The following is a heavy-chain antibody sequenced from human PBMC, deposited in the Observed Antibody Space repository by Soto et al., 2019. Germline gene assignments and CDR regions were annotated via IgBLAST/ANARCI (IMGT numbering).Heavy chain of an antibody. D-gene: IGHD6-25*01. V-gene: IGHV4-61*01. Sequence: QVQLQESGPGLVKPSEPLSLTCTVSGGSVSSGSYYWSWIRQPPGKGLEWIGYIYYSGSTIHNPSLKRRVTRSVDTSKNQFSLKLRSVTAADTAVYSCAREGTSGVCHHYYGMDVWGQGTTVTVSS. CDR3: AREGTSGVCHHYYGMDV. CDR2: IYYSGST. CDR1: GGSVSSGSYY. J-gene: IGHJ6*02.